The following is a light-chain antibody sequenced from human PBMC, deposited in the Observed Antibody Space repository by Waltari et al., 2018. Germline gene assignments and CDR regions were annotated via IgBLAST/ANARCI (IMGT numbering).Light chain of an antibody. Sequence: ETVSTPSPATLSLSPGERVTLSCRASQSVVTFLVWYQQKPGQAPRLLIYDASNTATGIPARFSGSASGTDFTLTISSLEPEDSAFYYCQQRSSWPLTFGGGTKVEIK. CDR1: QSVVTF. V-gene: IGKV3-11*01. CDR2: DAS. CDR3: QQRSSWPLT. J-gene: IGKJ4*01.